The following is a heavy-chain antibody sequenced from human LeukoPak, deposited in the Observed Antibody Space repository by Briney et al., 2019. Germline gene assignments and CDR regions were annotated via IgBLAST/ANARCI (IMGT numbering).Heavy chain of an antibody. V-gene: IGHV3-11*01. CDR3: ARDSSSWQGYYYYGMDV. D-gene: IGHD6-13*01. CDR1: GFTFSDYY. CDR2: ISSSGSTI. Sequence: GSLRLSCAASGFTFSDYYMSWIRKAPGKGLEWVSYISSSGSTIYYADSVKGRFTISRDNAKNSLYLQMNSLRAEDTAVYYCARDSSSWQGYYYYGMDVWGQGTTVTVSS. J-gene: IGHJ6*02.